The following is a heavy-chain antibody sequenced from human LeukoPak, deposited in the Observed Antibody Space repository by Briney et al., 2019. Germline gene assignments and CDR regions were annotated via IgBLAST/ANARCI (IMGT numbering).Heavy chain of an antibody. CDR1: GYTFIGYY. V-gene: IGHV1-2*02. Sequence: ASVKVSCKASGYTFIGYYMHWVRQAPGQGLEWMGWINPNSGDTNYAQKFQGRVTMTRDTSISTAYMELSSLRSDDTAVYYCARVPYPTAAIYPTNWFDPWGQGTLVTVSS. CDR2: INPNSGDT. D-gene: IGHD2-2*02. J-gene: IGHJ5*02. CDR3: ARVPYPTAAIYPTNWFDP.